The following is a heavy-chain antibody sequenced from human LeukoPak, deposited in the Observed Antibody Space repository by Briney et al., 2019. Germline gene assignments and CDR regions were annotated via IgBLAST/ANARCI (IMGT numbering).Heavy chain of an antibody. CDR1: GFTFKSYS. Sequence: LPGGSLRLSCTASGFTFKSYSMNWVRQAPGKGLEWVSYISSSGSTIYYADSVKGRFTISRDNAKNSLYLQMNSLRAEDTAVYYCAELGITMIGGVWGKGTTVTISS. CDR3: AELGITMIGGV. J-gene: IGHJ6*04. D-gene: IGHD3-10*02. CDR2: ISSSGSTI. V-gene: IGHV3-48*04.